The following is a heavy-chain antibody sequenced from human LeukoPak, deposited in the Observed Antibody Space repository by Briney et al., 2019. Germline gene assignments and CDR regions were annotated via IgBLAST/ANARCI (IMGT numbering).Heavy chain of an antibody. V-gene: IGHV3-21*01. D-gene: IGHD4-23*01. CDR3: ARTTVVAPHHYFDY. J-gene: IGHJ4*02. Sequence: GGSLSLSCVASGFTFSSHWMSWVRQAPGKGLEWVSSISSSSSYIYYADSVKGRFTISRDNAKNSLYLQMNSLRAGDTAVYYCARTTVVAPHHYFDYWGQGTLVTVSS. CDR1: GFTFSSHW. CDR2: ISSSSSYI.